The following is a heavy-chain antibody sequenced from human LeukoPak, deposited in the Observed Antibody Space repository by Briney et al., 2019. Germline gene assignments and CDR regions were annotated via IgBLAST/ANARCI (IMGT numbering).Heavy chain of an antibody. D-gene: IGHD2/OR15-2a*01. V-gene: IGHV3-30*18. Sequence: PGGSLRLSCAASGFTFNSYGMHWVRRAPGKGLEWVAAISNDGKLTYYEDSVRGRFTNSRDNSKNTVHLQMNSLRTEDTAVYHCVKEYFRGFDQWGQGTLVIVSS. J-gene: IGHJ4*02. CDR3: VKEYFRGFDQ. CDR2: ISNDGKLT. CDR1: GFTFNSYG.